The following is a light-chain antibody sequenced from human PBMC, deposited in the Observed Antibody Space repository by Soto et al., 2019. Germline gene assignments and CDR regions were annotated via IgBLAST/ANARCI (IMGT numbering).Light chain of an antibody. CDR3: AAWDDSLSGVL. CDR2: NND. CDR1: SSNIGSNA. V-gene: IGLV1-44*01. J-gene: IGLJ2*01. Sequence: QSVLTQAPSASGTPGQRVTISCSGSSSNIGSNAVSWYQQLPGKAPKLLVYNNDLRPSGVPDRFSGSKSATSASLAISGLQSEDEDAYYCAAWDDSLSGVLFGGGTKVTVL.